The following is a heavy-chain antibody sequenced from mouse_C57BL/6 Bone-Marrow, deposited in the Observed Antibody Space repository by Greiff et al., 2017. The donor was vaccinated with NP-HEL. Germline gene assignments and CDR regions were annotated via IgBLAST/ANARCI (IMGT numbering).Heavy chain of an antibody. CDR1: GYSITSGYY. J-gene: IGHJ2*01. V-gene: IGHV3-6*01. Sequence: EVQLVESGPGLVKPSRSLSLTCSVTGYSITSGYYWNWIRQFPGNKLEWMGYISYDGSNNYNPSLKNRISITRDTSKNQFFLKLNSVTTEDTATYYCARDRRTGWYYFDYWGQGTTLTVSS. CDR2: ISYDGSN. D-gene: IGHD2-3*01. CDR3: ARDRRTGWYYFDY.